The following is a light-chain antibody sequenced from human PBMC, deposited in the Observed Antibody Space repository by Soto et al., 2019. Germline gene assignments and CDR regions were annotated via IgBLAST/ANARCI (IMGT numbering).Light chain of an antibody. CDR3: QQYHDWPPVS. Sequence: ETVMTQSPATLSVSPGERATVSCRASQSIGSNLAWYQQRPGQAPRLVIHSASTRATGIPVRFSGSGSGTEFTLTISGLQSEDFAVYYCQQYHDWPPVSFGGGTKVQVK. J-gene: IGKJ4*01. CDR2: SAS. V-gene: IGKV3-15*01. CDR1: QSIGSN.